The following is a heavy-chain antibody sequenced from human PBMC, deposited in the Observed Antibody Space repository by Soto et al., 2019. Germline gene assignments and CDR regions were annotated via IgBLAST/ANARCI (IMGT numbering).Heavy chain of an antibody. CDR1: GGTFSSYT. J-gene: IGHJ5*02. Sequence: SVKVSCKASGGTFSSYTISWVLQAPGQGLEWMGRIIPILGIANYAQKFQGRVTITADKSTSTAYMELSSLRSEDTAVYYCARDSSGWYYWFDPWGQGTLVTVSS. CDR2: IIPILGIA. CDR3: ARDSSGWYYWFDP. V-gene: IGHV1-69*04. D-gene: IGHD6-19*01.